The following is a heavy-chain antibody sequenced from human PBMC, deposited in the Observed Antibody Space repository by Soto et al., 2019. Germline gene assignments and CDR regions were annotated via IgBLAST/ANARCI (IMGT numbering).Heavy chain of an antibody. CDR1: GFIFSNNW. CDR2: INEHGSEK. D-gene: IGHD1-26*01. J-gene: IGHJ5*02. Sequence: EVQLVESGGGLVQPGGSLRLSCAASGFIFSNNWMTWVRRAPGKGLQWVANINEHGSEKHYVDSVKGRFTISRDNAKNSLYLQMNSLRDEDTAVYYCVKGVGYLGPWGQGTLVTVSS. V-gene: IGHV3-7*01. CDR3: VKGVGYLGP.